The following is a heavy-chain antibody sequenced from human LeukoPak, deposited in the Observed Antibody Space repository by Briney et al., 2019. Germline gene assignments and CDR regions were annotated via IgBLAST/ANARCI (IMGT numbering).Heavy chain of an antibody. CDR2: INWNSGST. Sequence: GGSLRLSCTASGFTFDDHGFSWVRQAPGKGLEWVSGINWNSGSTRYSAYVKGRFTISRDNAKNTLYLQMNSLRAEDTAVYYCAKESSSRVVTHYYYYVDVWGKGTTVTVSS. CDR3: AKESSSRVVTHYYYYVDV. D-gene: IGHD2-21*02. J-gene: IGHJ6*03. V-gene: IGHV3-20*04. CDR1: GFTFDDHG.